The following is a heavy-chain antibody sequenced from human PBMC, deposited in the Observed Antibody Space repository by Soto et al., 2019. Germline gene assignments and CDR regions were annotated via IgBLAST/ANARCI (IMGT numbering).Heavy chain of an antibody. D-gene: IGHD4-17*01. Sequence: GAAVKVSCKVSGYTLTELSRHGVLQSPLKWLEWMGGFDPEDGETIYAQKFQGRVTMTEDTSTDTAYMELSSLRSEDTAVYYCATPFQLYGGNSFGAFDIWGQGTMVTVSS. CDR2: FDPEDGET. V-gene: IGHV1-24*01. J-gene: IGHJ3*02. CDR1: GYTLTELS. CDR3: ATPFQLYGGNSFGAFDI.